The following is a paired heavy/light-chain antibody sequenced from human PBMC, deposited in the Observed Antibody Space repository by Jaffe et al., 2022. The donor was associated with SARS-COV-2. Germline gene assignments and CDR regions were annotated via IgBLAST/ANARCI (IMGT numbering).Light chain of an antibody. CDR2: GAS. Sequence: EIVLTQSPGTLSLSPGEVATLSCRASQSVSSSHLAWYQQKPGRAPRLLISGASNRASGIPDRFSASGSGTDFTLTISRLEPEDFAVYYCQQFGSSVPYTFGQGTKLEIK. CDR1: QSVSSSH. J-gene: IGKJ2*01. CDR3: QQFGSSVPYT. V-gene: IGKV3-20*01.
Heavy chain of an antibody. CDR2: IYYSGST. Sequence: QVQLQESGPGLVKPSETLSLTCTVSGGSINNFYWSWIRQPPGKGLEWIGYIYYSGSTNYNPSLKSRVTMSVDTSRNQFSLKLTSVTPADTAVYYCARGGWSTDSWGQGTLVTVSS. J-gene: IGHJ4*02. CDR3: ARGGWSTDS. V-gene: IGHV4-59*01. D-gene: IGHD2-15*01. CDR1: GGSINNFY.